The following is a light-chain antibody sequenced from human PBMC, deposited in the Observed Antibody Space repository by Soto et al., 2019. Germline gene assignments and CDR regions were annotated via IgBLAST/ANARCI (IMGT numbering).Light chain of an antibody. V-gene: IGKV3-11*01. CDR3: QQFSSYPLT. J-gene: IGKJ4*01. CDR2: DAS. Sequence: EIVLTQSPATLSLSPGEGATLSYRASQSVSSYLAWYQQKPGQAPRLLIYDASSRATGIPDRFSGGRSGTDFTRTLGRLEPEDFAVYYCQQFSSYPLTFGGGTKV. CDR1: QSVSSY.